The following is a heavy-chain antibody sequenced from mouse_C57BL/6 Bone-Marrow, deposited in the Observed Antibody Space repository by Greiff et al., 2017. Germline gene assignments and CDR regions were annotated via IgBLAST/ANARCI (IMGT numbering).Heavy chain of an antibody. CDR1: GYTFTDYY. CDR3: ARGHYYGSSLYYYAMDY. Sequence: VQLQQSGPVLVKPGASVKMSCKASGYTFTDYYMNWVKQSHGKSLEWIGVINPYNGGTSYNQKFKGKATLTVDKSSSTAYMELNSLTSEDSAVYYCARGHYYGSSLYYYAMDYWGQGTSVTVSS. V-gene: IGHV1-19*01. CDR2: INPYNGGT. J-gene: IGHJ4*01. D-gene: IGHD1-1*01.